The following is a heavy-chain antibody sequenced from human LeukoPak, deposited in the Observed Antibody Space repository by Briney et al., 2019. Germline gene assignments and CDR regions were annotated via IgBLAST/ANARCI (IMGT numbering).Heavy chain of an antibody. D-gene: IGHD6-6*01. J-gene: IGHJ5*02. V-gene: IGHV3-74*01. CDR1: GFTFSSYW. CDR3: AREIAARPDIWFDP. CDR2: INSDGSST. Sequence: GGSLRLSCAASGFTFSSYWMHWVRQAPGKGLVWVSRINSDGSSTNYADSVKGRFTISRDNAKNTLYVQMNSLRAEDTAVYYCAREIAARPDIWFDPWGQGTLVTVSS.